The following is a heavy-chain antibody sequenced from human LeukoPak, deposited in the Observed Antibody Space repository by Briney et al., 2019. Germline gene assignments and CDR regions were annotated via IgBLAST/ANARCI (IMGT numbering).Heavy chain of an antibody. Sequence: GGSLRLSCAAAGFTFSSYGMHWVRQAPGKGLVWVSRINSDGSSTSYADSVKGRFTISTDNAKNTLYLQMNSLRGEDTAVYYCAREGDDFDYWGQGTLVTVSS. CDR2: INSDGSST. V-gene: IGHV3-74*01. CDR3: AREGDDFDY. J-gene: IGHJ4*02. D-gene: IGHD2-21*02. CDR1: GFTFSSYG.